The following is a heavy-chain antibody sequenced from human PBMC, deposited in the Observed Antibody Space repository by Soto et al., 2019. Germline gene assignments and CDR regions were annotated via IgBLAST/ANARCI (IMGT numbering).Heavy chain of an antibody. Sequence: EVQLVESGGGLIQPGGSLKLSCAASGFTVGNNYMSWVRQAPGKGREWVSLIYSTGTTKYADSVKGRFTVSRDNAKNTLYLQMNSLSAEDTAVYYCAKDGRGSGSHYNSFGYWGQGTLVTVSS. CDR1: GFTVGNNY. V-gene: IGHV3-53*01. CDR2: IYSTGTT. CDR3: AKDGRGSGSHYNSFGY. D-gene: IGHD3-10*01. J-gene: IGHJ4*02.